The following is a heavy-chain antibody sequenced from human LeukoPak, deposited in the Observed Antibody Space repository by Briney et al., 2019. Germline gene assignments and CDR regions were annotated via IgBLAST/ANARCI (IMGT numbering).Heavy chain of an antibody. CDR3: ARGRIAAAGAFDY. Sequence: GASVKVSCKASGGTFSSYAISWVRQAPGQGLEWMGRIIPILSIANYAQKFQGRVTITADKSTSTAYMELSSLRSEDTAVYYCARGRIAAAGAFDYWGQGTLVTVSS. V-gene: IGHV1-69*04. J-gene: IGHJ4*02. CDR1: GGTFSSYA. D-gene: IGHD6-13*01. CDR2: IIPILSIA.